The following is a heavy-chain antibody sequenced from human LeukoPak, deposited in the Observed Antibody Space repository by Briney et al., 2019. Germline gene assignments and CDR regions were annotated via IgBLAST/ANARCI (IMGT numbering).Heavy chain of an antibody. V-gene: IGHV3-53*01. Sequence: GGSLRLSCAASGFTVSSNYMSWVRQAPGKGLEWVSVIYSGGSTYYADSVKGRFTISRDNSKNTLYLQMNSLRAEDTAVYYCARGVAYYDFWNGYYVDYYYYMDVWGKGTTVTVSS. CDR3: ARGVAYYDFWNGYYVDYYYYMDV. D-gene: IGHD3-3*01. J-gene: IGHJ6*03. CDR1: GFTVSSNY. CDR2: IYSGGST.